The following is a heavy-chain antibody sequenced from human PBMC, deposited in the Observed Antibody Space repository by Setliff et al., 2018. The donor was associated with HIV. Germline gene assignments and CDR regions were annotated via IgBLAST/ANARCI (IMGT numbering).Heavy chain of an antibody. V-gene: IGHV3-49*04. D-gene: IGHD4-17*01. CDR2: IRTKDYDEIT. J-gene: IGHJ4*02. CDR3: TRQKTTWGPLGY. CDR1: GFTFGDYA. Sequence: GGSLRLSCTASGFTFGDYAMSWVRQAPGKGLEWVGFIRTKDYDEITEYAASVKGRFTISRDDSKSIAYLQMNSLKTEDTGVYYCTRQKTTWGPLGYWGQGTLVTVSS.